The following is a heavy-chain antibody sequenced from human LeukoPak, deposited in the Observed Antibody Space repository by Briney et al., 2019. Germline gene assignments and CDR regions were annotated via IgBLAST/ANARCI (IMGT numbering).Heavy chain of an antibody. CDR3: AMSYCSSTSCYWAARDAFDI. D-gene: IGHD2-2*01. V-gene: IGHV3-74*01. CDR2: INSDGSST. Sequence: GGALRLSCAASGFTFSSYWMHWVRQAPGEGLVWVSRINSDGSSTSYADSVKGRFTISRDNAKNTLYLQMNSLRAEDTAVYYCAMSYCSSTSCYWAARDAFDIWRQGTMVTVSS. J-gene: IGHJ3*02. CDR1: GFTFSSYW.